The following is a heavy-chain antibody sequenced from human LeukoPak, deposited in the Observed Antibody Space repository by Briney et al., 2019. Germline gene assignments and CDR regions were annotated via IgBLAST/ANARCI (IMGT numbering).Heavy chain of an antibody. CDR2: VYYSGST. J-gene: IGHJ4*02. D-gene: IGHD5-18*01. Sequence: PETLSLTCTVSGGSIISSSYYWGWIRQPPGKGLEWIGSVYYSGSTYYNPSLKSRVTISVDTSKNQFSLKLNSVTAADTAVYYCVRDTYIYGSSAYYFDYWGQGTLVTVSS. V-gene: IGHV4-39*07. CDR1: GGSIISSSYY. CDR3: VRDTYIYGSSAYYFDY.